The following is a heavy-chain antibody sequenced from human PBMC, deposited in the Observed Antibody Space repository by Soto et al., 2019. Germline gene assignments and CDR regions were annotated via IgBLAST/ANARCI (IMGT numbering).Heavy chain of an antibody. Sequence: SVKVSCKASGGTFSRYAISWVRQAPGQGLEWMGGIIPIFGTANYAQKFQGRVTITADKSTSTAYMELSSLRSEDTAVYYCARLSGPAALMGYYYYGMDVWGQGTTVTVSS. J-gene: IGHJ6*02. V-gene: IGHV1-69*06. D-gene: IGHD2-2*01. CDR1: GGTFSRYA. CDR2: IIPIFGTA. CDR3: ARLSGPAALMGYYYYGMDV.